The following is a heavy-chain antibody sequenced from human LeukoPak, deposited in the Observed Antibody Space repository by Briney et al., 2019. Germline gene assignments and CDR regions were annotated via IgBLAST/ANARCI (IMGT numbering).Heavy chain of an antibody. CDR1: GFTFSSYW. J-gene: IGHJ4*02. V-gene: IGHV3-7*01. CDR2: IKQDGSEK. Sequence: PGGYLRLSCAASGFTFSSYWMSWVRQAPGKGLEWVANIKQDGSEKYYVDSVKGRFTISRDNAKNSLYLQMNSLRAEDTAVYYCARDRGGYCSSTSCYALDYWGQGTLVTVSS. D-gene: IGHD2-2*01. CDR3: ARDRGGYCSSTSCYALDY.